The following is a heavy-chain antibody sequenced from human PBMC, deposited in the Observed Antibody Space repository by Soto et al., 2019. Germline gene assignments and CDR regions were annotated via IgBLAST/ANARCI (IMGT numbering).Heavy chain of an antibody. V-gene: IGHV3-66*01. Sequence: GGSLRLSCAASGFTVSSNYMTWVRQAPGKGLEWVSVIYSGGSTYYADSVKGRFIISRDNSKNMVYLQMNSLRAEDTAVYYCARNWSRFDPWGQGTLVTVSS. D-gene: IGHD1-1*01. CDR2: IYSGGST. J-gene: IGHJ5*02. CDR3: ARNWSRFDP. CDR1: GFTVSSNY.